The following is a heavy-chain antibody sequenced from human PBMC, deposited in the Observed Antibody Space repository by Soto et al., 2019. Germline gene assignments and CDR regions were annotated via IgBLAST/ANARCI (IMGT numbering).Heavy chain of an antibody. CDR2: IKQDGSEK. CDR1: GFTFSSYW. Sequence: RLSCSASGFTFSSYWMSWVRQAPGKGLEWVANIKQDGSEKYYVDSVKGRFTISRDNAKNSLYLQMNSLRAEDTAVYYCASLVEQQLGYYYGMDVWGQGSTVTF. V-gene: IGHV3-7*03. CDR3: ASLVEQQLGYYYGMDV. D-gene: IGHD6-13*01. J-gene: IGHJ6*02.